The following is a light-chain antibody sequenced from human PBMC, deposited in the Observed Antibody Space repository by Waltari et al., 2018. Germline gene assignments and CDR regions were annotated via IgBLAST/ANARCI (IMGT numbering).Light chain of an antibody. CDR2: WAS. Sequence: DNVMTKSPHSLSVSLRDRATINCKASQTILSSSHNKNAIAWYQQKPGHPPKLLIYWASTLTSGVPDRFSRRGSVTDFTLTISRLQAHDVAVYYCQQYYSPPLTFGGGTKVATK. J-gene: IGKJ4*01. V-gene: IGKV4-1*01. CDR3: QQYYSPPLT. CDR1: QTILSSSHNKNA.